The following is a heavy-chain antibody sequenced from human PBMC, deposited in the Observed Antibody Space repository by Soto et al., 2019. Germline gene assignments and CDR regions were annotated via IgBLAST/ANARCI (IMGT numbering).Heavy chain of an antibody. V-gene: IGHV3-7*01. CDR1: GSPFRSSW. J-gene: IGHJ1*01. CDR2: IRPAGSER. D-gene: IGHD4-17*01. CDR3: AAWSGDYNQ. Sequence: EVEMVESGGGLVQPGGALRPSCEGSGSPFRSSWMNWVRQAPGQGLEWVATIRPAGSERSVDSVKGRFASSRDNAKTSLSLRMNRLGVEDTAVYYWAAWSGDYNQGGQGTLVTVSS.